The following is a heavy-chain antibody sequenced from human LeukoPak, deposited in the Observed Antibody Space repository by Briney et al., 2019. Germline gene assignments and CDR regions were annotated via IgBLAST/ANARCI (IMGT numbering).Heavy chain of an antibody. CDR3: AKDISRGGYCTNGVCYTSDGPDY. CDR2: ISWNSGSI. CDR1: GFTFDDYA. D-gene: IGHD2-8*01. J-gene: IGHJ4*02. Sequence: GGSLRLSCAASGFTFDDYAMHWVRHAPGKGLEWVSGISWNSGSIHYADSVKGRFTISRDNAKNSLYLQMNSLGAEDTALYCCAKDISRGGYCTNGVCYTSDGPDYWGQGTLVTVSS. V-gene: IGHV3-9*01.